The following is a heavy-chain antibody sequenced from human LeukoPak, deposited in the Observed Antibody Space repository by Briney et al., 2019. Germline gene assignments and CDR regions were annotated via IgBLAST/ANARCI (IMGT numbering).Heavy chain of an antibody. V-gene: IGHV3-53*01. Sequence: GGSLRLSCAASGFTVSSNYMSWVRQAPGKGLEWVSVIYSGGSTYYADSVKGRFTISRDNAKNSLYLQMNSLRAEDTAVYYCARDGDMGDFDYWGQGTLVTVSS. D-gene: IGHD3-16*01. CDR2: IYSGGST. CDR3: ARDGDMGDFDY. CDR1: GFTVSSNY. J-gene: IGHJ4*02.